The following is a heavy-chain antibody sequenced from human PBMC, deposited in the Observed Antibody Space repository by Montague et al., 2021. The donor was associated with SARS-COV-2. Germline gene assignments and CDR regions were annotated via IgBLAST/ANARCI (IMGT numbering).Heavy chain of an antibody. CDR1: GGSISSSNYY. J-gene: IGHJ3*02. CDR3: ARHSGRDTIFGVVIIFDAFDI. D-gene: IGHD3-3*01. CDR2: IYYNGGT. Sequence: SETLSLTCTVSGGSISSSNYYWGWIRQPPGKGLEWIGSIYYNGGTYYTPSLKSRVTISVDTSKNQFSLRLSSVTAADTAVYYCARHSGRDTIFGVVIIFDAFDIWGQGTMVTVSS. V-gene: IGHV4-39*01.